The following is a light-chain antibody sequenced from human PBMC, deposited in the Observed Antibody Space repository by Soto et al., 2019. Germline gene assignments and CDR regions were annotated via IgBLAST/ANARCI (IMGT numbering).Light chain of an antibody. J-gene: IGLJ7*01. V-gene: IGLV2-14*01. CDR2: DVS. Sequence: QSALTQPASVSGSPGQSITISCTGTSSDVGSYNYVSWYQQYPGKAPKLMIYDVSNRPSGVSYRFSGSKSGNTASLTISGLQAEDEADYDCSSYTTSSTHVVFGGGTQLTVL. CDR3: SSYTTSSTHVV. CDR1: SSDVGSYNY.